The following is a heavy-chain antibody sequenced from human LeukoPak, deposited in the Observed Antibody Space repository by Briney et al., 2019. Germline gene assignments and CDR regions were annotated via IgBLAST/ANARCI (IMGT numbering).Heavy chain of an antibody. D-gene: IGHD3-22*01. Sequence: SETLSLTCTVSGYSISSGYYWGWIRQPPGKGLEWIGSIYHSGSTYYNPSLKSRVTISVDTSKNQFSLKLSSVTAADTAVYYCARDQEYYDSSGYYVFDYWGQGTLVTVSS. V-gene: IGHV4-38-2*02. CDR3: ARDQEYYDSSGYYVFDY. CDR1: GYSISSGYY. J-gene: IGHJ4*02. CDR2: IYHSGST.